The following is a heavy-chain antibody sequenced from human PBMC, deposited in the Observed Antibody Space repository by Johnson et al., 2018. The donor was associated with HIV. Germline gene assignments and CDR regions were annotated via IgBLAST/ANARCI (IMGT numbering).Heavy chain of an antibody. V-gene: IGHV3-9*01. J-gene: IGHJ3*01. CDR3: AKGKGIAAPGKVGGAFDV. D-gene: IGHD6-13*01. Sequence: VQLVESGGDLVQSGRSLRLSCVASGFSFDNYAFHWVRQAPGKGLAWVSGISWDSDSIGYADSVKGRFTISRDNAKNSLFLQMDSLRTEDTAFYFCAKGKGIAAPGKVGGAFDVWGQGAKVTVSS. CDR1: GFSFDNYA. CDR2: ISWDSDSI.